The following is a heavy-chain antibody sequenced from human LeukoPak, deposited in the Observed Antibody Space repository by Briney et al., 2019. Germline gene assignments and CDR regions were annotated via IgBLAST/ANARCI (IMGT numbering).Heavy chain of an antibody. Sequence: GGSLRLSCAASGFTFKDYIMDWFRQAPGKGLEWVSAISGSGGSTYYADSVKGRFTISRDNSKNTLYLQMNSLRAEDTAVYYCAKPYCSSTSCYSNSDAFDIWGQGTMVTVSS. CDR3: AKPYCSSTSCYSNSDAFDI. D-gene: IGHD2-2*01. V-gene: IGHV3-23*01. CDR2: ISGSGGST. CDR1: GFTFKDYI. J-gene: IGHJ3*02.